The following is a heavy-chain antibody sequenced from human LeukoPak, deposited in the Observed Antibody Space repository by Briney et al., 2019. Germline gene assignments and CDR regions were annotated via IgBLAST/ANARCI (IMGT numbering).Heavy chain of an antibody. Sequence: PSETLSLTCTVSDGSISSYYWSWIRQPPGKGLEWIGYIYYSGSTNYNPSLKSRVTISVDTSKNQFSLKLSSVTAADTAVYYCARLGYYDSSGRDYWGQGTLVTVSS. CDR3: ARLGYYDSSGRDY. CDR2: IYYSGST. D-gene: IGHD3-22*01. J-gene: IGHJ4*02. CDR1: DGSISSYY. V-gene: IGHV4-59*08.